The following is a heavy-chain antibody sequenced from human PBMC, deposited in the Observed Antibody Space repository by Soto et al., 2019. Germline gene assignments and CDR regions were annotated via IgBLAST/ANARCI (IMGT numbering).Heavy chain of an antibody. CDR3: ARDEWQWLVLYAFDI. J-gene: IGHJ3*02. V-gene: IGHV3-33*01. CDR2: IWYDGSNK. Sequence: QVQLVESGGGVVQPGRSLRLSCAASGFTFSSYGMHWVRQAPGKGLEWVAVIWYDGSNKYYADSVKGRFTISRDNSKNTLYLQMNNLRAEDTAVYYCARDEWQWLVLYAFDIWGQGTRVTVSS. CDR1: GFTFSSYG. D-gene: IGHD6-19*01.